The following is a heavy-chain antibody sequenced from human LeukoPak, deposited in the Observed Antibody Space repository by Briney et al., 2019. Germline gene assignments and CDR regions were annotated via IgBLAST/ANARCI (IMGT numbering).Heavy chain of an antibody. J-gene: IGHJ3*02. D-gene: IGHD3-22*01. CDR2: IYHSGST. V-gene: IGHV4-4*02. Sequence: SGTLSLTCAVSGGSISSSNWWSWVRQPPGKGLEWIGEIYHSGSTNYNPSLKSRVTISVDKSKNQFSLKLSSVTAADTAVYYCASIPYDSSGYYHLPTDAFDIWGQGTMVTVSS. CDR1: GGSISSSNW. CDR3: ASIPYDSSGYYHLPTDAFDI.